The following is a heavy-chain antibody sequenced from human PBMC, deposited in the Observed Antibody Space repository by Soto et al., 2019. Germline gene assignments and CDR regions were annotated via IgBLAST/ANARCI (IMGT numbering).Heavy chain of an antibody. D-gene: IGHD5-18*01. Sequence: QVQLVESGGGVVQSGRSLRLSCAASGFTFSSYGMHWVRQAPGKGLEWVAVIWYDGSNKYYADSVKGRFTISRDNSKNSLYLQMNSLRAEDTAVYYCARDRTSQGRIQLWYDSWGPGTLVTVSS. CDR2: IWYDGSNK. CDR3: ARDRTSQGRIQLWYDS. J-gene: IGHJ4*02. CDR1: GFTFSSYG. V-gene: IGHV3-33*01.